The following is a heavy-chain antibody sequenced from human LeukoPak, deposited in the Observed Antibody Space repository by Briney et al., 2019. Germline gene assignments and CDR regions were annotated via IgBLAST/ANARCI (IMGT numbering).Heavy chain of an antibody. CDR2: ISSSSSYM. V-gene: IGHV3-21*01. J-gene: IGHJ6*02. Sequence: GGSLRLSCAASGFTLSTYSMNWVRQAPGKGLEWVSSISSSSSYMYYADSVKGRFIISRDNAKNSLHLQMNSLRAEDTAVYYCARGGVGLVIIPGWEYDYYGLDVWGRGTTVTVSS. D-gene: IGHD3/OR15-3a*01. CDR3: ARGGVGLVIIPGWEYDYYGLDV. CDR1: GFTLSTYS.